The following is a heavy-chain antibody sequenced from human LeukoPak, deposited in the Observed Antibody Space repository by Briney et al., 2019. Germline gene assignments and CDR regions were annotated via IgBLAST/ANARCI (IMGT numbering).Heavy chain of an antibody. Sequence: PSETLSLTCTVSGGSISSDNYQWSWIRQPPGKGLEWIGYINYSGSTYYNPSLKSRVTISVDTSKNQFSLKLSSVTAADTAMYYCARYGSGSTWLDPWGQGTLVTVSS. CDR2: INYSGST. V-gene: IGHV4-30-4*01. D-gene: IGHD3-10*01. CDR3: ARYGSGSTWLDP. J-gene: IGHJ5*02. CDR1: GGSISSDNYQ.